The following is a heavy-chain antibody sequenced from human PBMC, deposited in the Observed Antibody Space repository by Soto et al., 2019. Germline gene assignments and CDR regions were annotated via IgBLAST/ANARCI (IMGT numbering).Heavy chain of an antibody. CDR2: ISSSSSYI. V-gene: IGHV3-21*01. CDR1: GFTFSSYS. Sequence: GGSLRLSGAASGFTFSSYSMNWVRQAPGKGLEWVSSISSSSSYIYYADSVKGRFTISRDNAKNSLYLQMNSLRAEDTAVYYCARDLLSAPQAYFDYWGQGTLVTVSS. CDR3: ARDLLSAPQAYFDY. D-gene: IGHD1-26*01. J-gene: IGHJ4*02.